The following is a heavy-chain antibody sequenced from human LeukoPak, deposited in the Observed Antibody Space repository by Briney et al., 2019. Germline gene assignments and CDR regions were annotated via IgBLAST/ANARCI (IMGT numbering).Heavy chain of an antibody. D-gene: IGHD2-2*02. CDR2: INHSGST. V-gene: IGHV4-34*01. CDR3: ARGRRLGYCSSTSCHTTGMP. J-gene: IGHJ5*02. Sequence: PETLSLTCAVYGGSFSGYYWSWIRQPPGKGLEWIGEINHSGSTNYNPSLKGRVTISVDTSKNQFSLKLSSVTAADTAVYYCARGRRLGYCSSTSCHTTGMPWGQGTLVTVSS. CDR1: GGSFSGYY.